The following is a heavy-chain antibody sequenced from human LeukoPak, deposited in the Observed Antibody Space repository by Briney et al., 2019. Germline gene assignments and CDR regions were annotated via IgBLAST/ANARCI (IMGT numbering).Heavy chain of an antibody. CDR2: IDPSDSYT. V-gene: IGHV5-10-1*01. J-gene: IGHJ3*02. Sequence: GESLKISGKGSGYRFTSYWISWVRQMPGKGLEWMGRIDPSDSYTNYSPSFQGHVTISADKSISTAYLQWSSLKASDTAMYYCARRALPPAYCGGDCYDAFDIWGQGTMVTVSS. D-gene: IGHD2-21*02. CDR3: ARRALPPAYCGGDCYDAFDI. CDR1: GYRFTSYW.